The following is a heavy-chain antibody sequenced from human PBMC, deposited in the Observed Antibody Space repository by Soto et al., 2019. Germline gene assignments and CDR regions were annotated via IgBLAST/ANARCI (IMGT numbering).Heavy chain of an antibody. V-gene: IGHV3-30-3*01. CDR1: GFTFSSYA. CDR2: ISYDGSNK. D-gene: IGHD3-3*01. Sequence: PGGSLRLSCAASGFTFSSYAMHWVRQAPGKGLEWVAVISYDGSNKYYADSAKGRFTISRDNSKNTLYLQMNSLRAEDTAVYYCARDPRVTIFGVVITGMDVWGQGTTVTVSS. CDR3: ARDPRVTIFGVVITGMDV. J-gene: IGHJ6*02.